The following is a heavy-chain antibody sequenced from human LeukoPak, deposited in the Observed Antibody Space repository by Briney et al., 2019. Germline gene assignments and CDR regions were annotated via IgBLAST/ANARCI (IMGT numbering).Heavy chain of an antibody. CDR3: TRTIFGVTHGFDI. J-gene: IGHJ3*02. D-gene: IGHD3-3*01. CDR2: ISDNGGST. Sequence: GGSLRLSCAASGFTLSDYYMSWIRQAPGKGLEWVSVISDNGGSTYYADSVKGRFTISRDNSKNTLYLQMNSLTAEDTAVYYCTRTIFGVTHGFDIWGQGTMVTVSS. V-gene: IGHV3-23*01. CDR1: GFTLSDYY.